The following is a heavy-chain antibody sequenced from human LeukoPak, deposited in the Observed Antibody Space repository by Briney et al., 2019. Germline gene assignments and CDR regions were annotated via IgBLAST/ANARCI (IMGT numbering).Heavy chain of an antibody. J-gene: IGHJ5*02. Sequence: SETLSLTCTVSRGSISGYSWSWIRQSPGGGLEWIGYIYYSGDTAYNPSLRSRVTLSVDTSKNQFSLQLRSVTTADTAVYYCARDPKYYYGSGLFDPWGQGTLVTVSS. V-gene: IGHV4-59*01. CDR3: ARDPKYYYGSGLFDP. CDR2: IYYSGDT. D-gene: IGHD3-10*01. CDR1: RGSISGYS.